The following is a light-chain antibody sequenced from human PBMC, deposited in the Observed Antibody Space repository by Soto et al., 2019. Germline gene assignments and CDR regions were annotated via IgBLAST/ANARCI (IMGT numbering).Light chain of an antibody. CDR3: QQCDNWPPGS. V-gene: IGKV3-15*01. Sequence: EIVMTQSPAALSVSPWERATLSCRASQSVSIKLAWYQQKPGQAPRLLIYDTSTRATGIPARFSGSGSGTEFTLTISSLQSEDFAVYYCQQCDNWPPGSFGQGTRLEIK. J-gene: IGKJ5*01. CDR2: DTS. CDR1: QSVSIK.